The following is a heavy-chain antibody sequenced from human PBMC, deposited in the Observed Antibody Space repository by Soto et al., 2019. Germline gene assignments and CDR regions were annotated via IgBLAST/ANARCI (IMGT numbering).Heavy chain of an antibody. D-gene: IGHD3-9*01. CDR3: AKGQAGLRYFDCFDY. CDR1: GFTFSSYA. J-gene: IGHJ4*02. V-gene: IGHV3-23*01. CDR2: ISGSGGRT. Sequence: GGSLRLSCAASGFTFSSYAMSWVRQAPGKGLEWVSGISGSGGRTYYADSVKGRFTISRDNSKNTLYLQMNSLRAEDTAVYYCAKGQAGLRYFDCFDYWGQGTLVTVSS.